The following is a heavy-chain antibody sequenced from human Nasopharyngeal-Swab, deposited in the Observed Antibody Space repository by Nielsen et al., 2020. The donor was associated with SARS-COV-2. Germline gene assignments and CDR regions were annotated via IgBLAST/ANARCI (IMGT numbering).Heavy chain of an antibody. J-gene: IGHJ3*02. Sequence: RQAPGKGLEWIGSIYYSGSTYYNPSLKSRVTISVDTSKNQFSLKLSSVTAADTAVYYCARRLFTMIVVVISDAFDIWGQGTMVTVSS. CDR3: ARRLFTMIVVVISDAFDI. V-gene: IGHV4-39*01. D-gene: IGHD3-22*01. CDR2: IYYSGST.